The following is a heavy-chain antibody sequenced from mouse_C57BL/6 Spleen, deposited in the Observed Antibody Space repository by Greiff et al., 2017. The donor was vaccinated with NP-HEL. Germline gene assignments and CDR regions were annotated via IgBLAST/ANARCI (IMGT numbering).Heavy chain of an antibody. CDR1: GFTFSSYA. J-gene: IGHJ1*03. D-gene: IGHD2-5*01. V-gene: IGHV5-4*01. CDR2: ISDGGSYT. CDR3: ARVYSNYWYFDV. Sequence: VQLKESGGGLVKPGGSLKLSCAASGFTFSSYAMSWVRQTPEKRLEWVATISDGGSYTYYPDNVKGRFTISRDNAKNNLYLQMSHLKSEDTAMYYCARVYSNYWYFDVWGTGTTVTVSS.